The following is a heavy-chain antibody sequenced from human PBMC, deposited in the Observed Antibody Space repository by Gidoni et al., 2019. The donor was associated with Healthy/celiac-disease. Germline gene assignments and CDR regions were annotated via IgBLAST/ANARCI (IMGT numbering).Heavy chain of an antibody. V-gene: IGHV1-18*04. D-gene: IGHD3-3*01. CDR1: GYTFTSYG. J-gene: IGHJ4*02. CDR2: ISAYNGNT. CDR3: AREVYDFWSGYYSVDY. Sequence: QVQLVQSGDEVKKPGTSVKVSCKASGYTFTSYGISWVRQAPGQGLEWMGWISAYNGNTNYAQKLQGRVTMTTDTSTSTAYMELRSLRSDDTAVYYCAREVYDFWSGYYSVDYWGQGTLVTVSS.